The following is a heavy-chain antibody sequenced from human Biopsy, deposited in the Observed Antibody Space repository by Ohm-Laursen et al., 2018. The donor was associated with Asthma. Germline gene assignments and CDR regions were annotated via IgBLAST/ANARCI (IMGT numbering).Heavy chain of an antibody. CDR2: IYYSGET. Sequence: SDTLSLTCTVSGASITTSPSYWSWLRLLPGKGLEWIGCIYYSGETFFNPSLKNPLFMSLDSSKNQFSLKMTSVTVADSAVYFWARNLPGYTYGPFEDWGQGTLVTVSS. D-gene: IGHD5-18*01. J-gene: IGHJ4*02. CDR3: ARNLPGYTYGPFED. CDR1: GASITTSPSY. V-gene: IGHV4-31*01.